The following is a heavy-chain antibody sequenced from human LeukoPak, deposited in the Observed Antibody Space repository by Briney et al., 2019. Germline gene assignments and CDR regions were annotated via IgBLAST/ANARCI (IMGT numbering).Heavy chain of an antibody. CDR3: ARDLGMVRGVGY. CDR2: IWYDGSNK. Sequence: GGSLRLSCAASGFTFSSYGMHWVRQAPGKGLEWVAVIWYDGSNKYYADSVKGRFTISRDNSKNTLYLQMNSLRAEDTAVYYCARDLGMVRGVGYWGQGTLVTVSS. V-gene: IGHV3-33*01. J-gene: IGHJ4*02. D-gene: IGHD3-10*01. CDR1: GFTFSSYG.